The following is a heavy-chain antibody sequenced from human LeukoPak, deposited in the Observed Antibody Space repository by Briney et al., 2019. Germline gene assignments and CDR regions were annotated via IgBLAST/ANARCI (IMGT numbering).Heavy chain of an antibody. D-gene: IGHD1-26*01. V-gene: IGHV3-23*01. CDR3: GKNRYSGSLSPFDI. CDR2: ISGGGGNT. J-gene: IGHJ3*02. Sequence: GGSLRLSCAASKFTFSSYAMSWVRQAPGKGLEWVSAISGGGGNTYYADSVKGRFTISRDNSKNTLYLQMNSLRAEDTAVYYCGKNRYSGSLSPFDIWGQGTMVTVSS. CDR1: KFTFSSYA.